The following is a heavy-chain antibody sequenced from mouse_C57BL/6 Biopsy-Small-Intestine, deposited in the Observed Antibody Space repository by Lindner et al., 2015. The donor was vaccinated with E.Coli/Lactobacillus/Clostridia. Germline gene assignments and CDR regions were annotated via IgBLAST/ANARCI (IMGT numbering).Heavy chain of an antibody. D-gene: IGHD1-1*02. CDR1: GYTFSDYY. CDR2: VNPDSGLA. CDR3: ARPQTGYSYGTFRY. Sequence: SVKVSCKASGYTFSDYYIHWMRRAPGQGLEWMGWVNPDSGLAYYAQKFQGRVTMTSDTSFSEAYMELTSLKSDDTGVYFCARPQTGYSYGTFRYWGQGALVTVSS. V-gene: IGHV1-84*02. J-gene: IGHJ4*01.